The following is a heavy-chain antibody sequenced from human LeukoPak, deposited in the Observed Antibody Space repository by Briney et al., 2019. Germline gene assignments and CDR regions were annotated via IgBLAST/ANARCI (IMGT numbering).Heavy chain of an antibody. D-gene: IGHD6-13*01. V-gene: IGHV3-30-3*01. Sequence: PGGSLRLSCAASGFTFSSYAMHWVRQAPGKGLEWVAVISYDGSNKYYADSVKGRFTISRDNSKNTLYLQMNSLRAEDTAVYYCARDPVSWYYFDYWGQGTLVTVSS. CDR3: ARDPVSWYYFDY. J-gene: IGHJ4*02. CDR1: GFTFSSYA. CDR2: ISYDGSNK.